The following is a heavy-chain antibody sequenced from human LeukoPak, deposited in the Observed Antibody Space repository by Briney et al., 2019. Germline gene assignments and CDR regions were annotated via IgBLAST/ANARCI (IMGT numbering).Heavy chain of an antibody. CDR2: IYHSGST. CDR3: ASFQTTVTTFPPTIDY. CDR1: GGSFSSGGYY. D-gene: IGHD4-17*01. V-gene: IGHV4-30-2*01. J-gene: IGHJ4*02. Sequence: SETLSLTCTVSGGSFSSGGYYWSWIRQPPGKGLEWIGYIYHSGSTYYNPSLKSRVTISVDRSKNQFSLKLSSVTAADTAVYYCASFQTTVTTFPPTIDYWGQGTLVTVSS.